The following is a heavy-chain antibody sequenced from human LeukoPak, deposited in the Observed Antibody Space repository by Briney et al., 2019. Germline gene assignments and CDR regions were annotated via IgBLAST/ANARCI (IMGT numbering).Heavy chain of an antibody. CDR3: TRGTSGSRWGCFDY. CDR1: GFTVSDNY. Sequence: GSLRLSCAASGFTVSDNYMSWVRQAPGRGLEWVSVIYTGGNTHYADSVKGRFSISRDNSKNTLYLQMNSLRAEDTAIYYCTRGTSGSRWGCFDYWGQGTLVTVSS. J-gene: IGHJ4*02. D-gene: IGHD6-13*01. CDR2: IYTGGNT. V-gene: IGHV3-53*01.